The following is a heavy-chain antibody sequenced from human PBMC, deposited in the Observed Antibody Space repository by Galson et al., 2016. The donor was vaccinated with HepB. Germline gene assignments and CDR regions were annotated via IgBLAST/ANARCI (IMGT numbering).Heavy chain of an antibody. CDR3: ARDPGYSYGYEYYYGMDV. Sequence: SLRLSCATSGFTFTHHQMHWVRQVPGKGLVWVSRIEPDGSRPIYADSVKGRFTISRDNAKNSLYLQMNSLRDEDTAVYYCARDPGYSYGYEYYYGMDVWGQGTTVTVSS. CDR2: IEPDGSRP. J-gene: IGHJ6*02. D-gene: IGHD5-18*01. CDR1: GFTFTHHQ. V-gene: IGHV3-74*01.